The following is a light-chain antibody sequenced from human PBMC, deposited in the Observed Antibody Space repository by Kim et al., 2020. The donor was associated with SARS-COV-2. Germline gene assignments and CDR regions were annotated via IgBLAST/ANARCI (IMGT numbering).Light chain of an antibody. J-gene: IGKJ4*01. CDR1: QGISNY. CDR3: QNYNSAPHT. CDR2: AAS. V-gene: IGKV1-27*01. Sequence: DIQMTQSPSSLSVSVGDRVTVTCRASQGISNYLAWYQQKPGKVPQLLIYAASTLQSGVPSRFSGSGFETDFTLTISSLQPEDVATYYCQNYNSAPHTFGGGTKVDIK.